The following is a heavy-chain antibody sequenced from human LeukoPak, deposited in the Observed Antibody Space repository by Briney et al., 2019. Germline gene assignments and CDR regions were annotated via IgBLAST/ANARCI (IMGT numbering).Heavy chain of an antibody. CDR2: ISGSGGST. V-gene: IGHV3-23*01. D-gene: IGHD1-14*01. Sequence: GGSLRLSCAASGFTFSSYAMSWVRQAPGKGLEWVSAISGSGGSTNYADSVKGRFTISRDNAKNTLYLQMNSLRGEDTAVYYRARGASNRFDYWGQGTLVTVSS. CDR3: ARGASNRFDY. J-gene: IGHJ4*02. CDR1: GFTFSSYA.